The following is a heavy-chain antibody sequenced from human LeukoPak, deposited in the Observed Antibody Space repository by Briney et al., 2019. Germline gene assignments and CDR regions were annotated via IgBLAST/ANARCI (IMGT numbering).Heavy chain of an antibody. CDR2: ISAYNGDT. J-gene: IGHJ4*02. CDR1: GDTFTSYG. Sequence: ASVKVSCKASGDTFTSYGFSWVRQAPGQGLEWLGWISAYNGDTNYAQKFQGRVTMTTDTSTSTAYMELRSLRSDDTAVYYCARDHNIVAPFDYWGQGTLVTVSS. D-gene: IGHD5-12*01. CDR3: ARDHNIVAPFDY. V-gene: IGHV1-18*01.